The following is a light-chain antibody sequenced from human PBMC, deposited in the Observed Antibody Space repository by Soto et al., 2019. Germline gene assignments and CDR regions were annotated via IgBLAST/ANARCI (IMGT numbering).Light chain of an antibody. CDR3: QQRNVWPPIT. J-gene: IGKJ1*01. V-gene: IGKV3-11*01. Sequence: EIVLTQSPATLSLSPGARATLSCRASQSVSSYLAWYQQKPGQAPRLLIYDSTLRANGGPDRCGGSRSGTEFTLTINSLEPEDFAVYYCQQRNVWPPITFGQGTKVDIK. CDR1: QSVSSY. CDR2: DST.